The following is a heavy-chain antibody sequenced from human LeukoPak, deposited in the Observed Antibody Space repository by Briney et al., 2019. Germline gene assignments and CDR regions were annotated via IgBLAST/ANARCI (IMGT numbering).Heavy chain of an antibody. CDR3: ARTRSAGFTTVRGVGYMDV. J-gene: IGHJ6*03. D-gene: IGHD3-10*01. CDR2: IYYSGST. CDR1: GGSISSYY. Sequence: SETLSLTCTVSGGSISSYYWSWIRQPPGKGLEWIGYIYYSGSTNYNPSLKSRVTISVDTSKNQFSLKLSSVTAADTAVYYCARTRSAGFTTVRGVGYMDVWGKGTTVTVSS. V-gene: IGHV4-59*01.